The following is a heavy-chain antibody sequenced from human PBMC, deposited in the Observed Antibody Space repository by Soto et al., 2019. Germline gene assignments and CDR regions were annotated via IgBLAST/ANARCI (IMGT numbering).Heavy chain of an antibody. V-gene: IGHV3-23*01. J-gene: IGHJ4*02. CDR2: ISSSGGNT. CDR3: ASRSSGNFFDF. Sequence: EVQLLESGGGLVQPGGSLRLSCAASRLTFSSSAMSWVRQAPGKGLEWVSTISSSGGNTYYADSVKGRFTISRDNSKNTLYLQMNSLRAEDTAVFYCASRSSGNFFDFWGQGTLVTVSS. CDR1: RLTFSSSA. D-gene: IGHD2-15*01.